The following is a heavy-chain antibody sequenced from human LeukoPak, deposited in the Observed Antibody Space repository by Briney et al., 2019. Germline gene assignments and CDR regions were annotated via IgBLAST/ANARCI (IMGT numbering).Heavy chain of an antibody. CDR1: GFTFSASA. CDR3: ARLIIYDGRDY. D-gene: IGHD3-3*01. V-gene: IGHV3-21*01. CDR2: ITTSGSDI. J-gene: IGHJ4*02. Sequence: GGSLRLSCAASGFTFSASAMHWARQAPGRGLEWVSFITTSGSDIDYADSVKGRFTISRDNANNTLFLQMNSLRVEDTAVYYCARLIIYDGRDYWGQGTLVTVSS.